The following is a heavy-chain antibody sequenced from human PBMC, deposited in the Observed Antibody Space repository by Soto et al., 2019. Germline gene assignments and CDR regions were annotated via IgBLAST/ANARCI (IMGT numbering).Heavy chain of an antibody. Sequence: GGSLRLSCAASGFTFSSYSMNWVRQAPGKGLEWVSSISSSSSYVYYADSVKDRFTISRDNAKNSLNLQMNSLRAEDTAVYYCASSDVGYCSSTSCNGNWFDPWGQGTLVTVSS. V-gene: IGHV3-21*01. J-gene: IGHJ5*02. CDR2: ISSSSSYV. CDR3: ASSDVGYCSSTSCNGNWFDP. CDR1: GFTFSSYS. D-gene: IGHD2-2*03.